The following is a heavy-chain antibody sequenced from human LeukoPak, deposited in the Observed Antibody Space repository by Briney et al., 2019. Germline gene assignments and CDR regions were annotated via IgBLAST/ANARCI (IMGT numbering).Heavy chain of an antibody. CDR3: ARDVYSSGWYQDY. V-gene: IGHV1-69*04. Sequence: ASVKVSCKASGGTFSSYAISWVRQAPGQGLEWMGRITPILGIANYAQKFQGRVTITADESTSTAYMELSSLRSEDTAVYYCARDVYSSGWYQDYWGQGTLVTVSS. CDR2: ITPILGIA. J-gene: IGHJ4*02. D-gene: IGHD6-19*01. CDR1: GGTFSSYA.